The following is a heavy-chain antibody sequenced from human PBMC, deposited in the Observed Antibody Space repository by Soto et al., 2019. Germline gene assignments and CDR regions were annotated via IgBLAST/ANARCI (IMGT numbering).Heavy chain of an antibody. CDR3: ARGYGMEENYYYHGMDV. J-gene: IGHJ6*02. D-gene: IGHD1-1*01. Sequence: QVQAVQSGAEVKKPGASVKISCKASGYSFTTYAMHWVRQAPGQSLEWMAWINGGNGNTKYSQKFQDRVTITRDTSANIAYMELRSLRSEDSAVYYCARGYGMEENYYYHGMDVWGQGTTVSVSS. CDR1: GYSFTTYA. CDR2: INGGNGNT. V-gene: IGHV1-3*01.